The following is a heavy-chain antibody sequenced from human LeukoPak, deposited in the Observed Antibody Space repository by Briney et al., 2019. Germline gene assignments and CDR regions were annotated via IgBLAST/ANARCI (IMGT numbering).Heavy chain of an antibody. J-gene: IGHJ4*02. CDR3: AKSPQVATIVY. CDR1: GFTFSSYA. CDR2: ISGSGGST. D-gene: IGHD5-12*01. V-gene: IGHV3-23*01. Sequence: QTGGSLRLSCAASGFTFSSYAMSWVRQAPGKGLEWVSAISGSGGSTYYADSVKGRFTISRDNSKNTLHLQMNSLRAEDTAVYYCAKSPQVATIVYWGQGTLVTVSS.